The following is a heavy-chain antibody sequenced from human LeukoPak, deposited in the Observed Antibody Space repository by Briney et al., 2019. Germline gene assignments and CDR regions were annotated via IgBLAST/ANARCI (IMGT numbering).Heavy chain of an antibody. CDR2: ISTNGDST. D-gene: IGHD3-10*01. J-gene: IGHJ4*02. CDR1: GFTFSSYP. CDR3: ARGLYYGSGTYYFDY. V-gene: IGHV3-64*01. Sequence: GGSLRLSCAASGFTFSSYPMHWVRQAPGKGLQYVSAISTNGDSTYYASSVKGRFTISRDNSKNTLYLQMGSLRAEGMAVYYCARGLYYGSGTYYFDYWGQGTLVTVSS.